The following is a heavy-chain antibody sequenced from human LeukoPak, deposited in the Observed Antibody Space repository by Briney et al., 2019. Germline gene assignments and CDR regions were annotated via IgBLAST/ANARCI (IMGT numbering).Heavy chain of an antibody. J-gene: IGHJ4*02. CDR3: ARSVRAGGDY. V-gene: IGHV3-11*01. Sequence: GGSLRLSCAASGFIFSDYYMTWIRQAPGKGLEWVSYISPSGSDIYYADSVKGRFTISRDNGKKSVFLQMNSLRADDTAMYYCARSVRAGGDYWGQGTLVPVSS. CDR1: GFIFSDYY. CDR2: ISPSGSDI.